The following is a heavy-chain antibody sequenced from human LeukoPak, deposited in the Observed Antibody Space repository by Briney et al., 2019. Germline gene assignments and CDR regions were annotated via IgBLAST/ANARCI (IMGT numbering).Heavy chain of an antibody. Sequence: PSETLSLTCTVSGGSISSYYWSWIRQPPGKGLEWIGYIYYSGSTNYNPSLKSRVTISVDTSKNQFSLKLSSVTAADTAVYYCARDDRLGYCSGGSCRGLDPWGQGTLVTVSS. CDR1: GGSISSYY. J-gene: IGHJ5*02. CDR3: ARDDRLGYCSGGSCRGLDP. D-gene: IGHD2-15*01. V-gene: IGHV4-59*01. CDR2: IYYSGST.